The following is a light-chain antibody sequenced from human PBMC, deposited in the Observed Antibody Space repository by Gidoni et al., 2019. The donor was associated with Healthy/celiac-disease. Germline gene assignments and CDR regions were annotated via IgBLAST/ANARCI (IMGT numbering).Light chain of an antibody. V-gene: IGLV2-8*01. CDR3: SSYAGSNAYV. CDR1: SSDVGGYNS. CDR2: EVS. Sequence: QSALTQPPSASGSPGHSVTISCTGTSSDVGGYNSVSWYQQHPGKAPKLMIYEVSKRPSGVPDRFSGSKSGNTASLTVSGLQAEDEADYYCSSYAGSNAYVFGTGTKVTVL. J-gene: IGLJ1*01.